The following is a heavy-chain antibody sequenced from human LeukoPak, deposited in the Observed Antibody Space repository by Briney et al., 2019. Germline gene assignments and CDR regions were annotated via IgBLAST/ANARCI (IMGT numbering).Heavy chain of an antibody. CDR3: VREYYGRLDY. CDR2: INIDGSHT. Sequence: PGGSLRLSCVDSGFTIRNYYMNWIRHVPGKGLVWVSRINIDGSHTTYADSVGGRFTISRDNAKNTLSLQMNSLRDEDSAIYYCVREYYGRLDYWGQGTLVTVSS. J-gene: IGHJ4*02. D-gene: IGHD3-3*01. V-gene: IGHV3-74*01. CDR1: GFTIRNYY.